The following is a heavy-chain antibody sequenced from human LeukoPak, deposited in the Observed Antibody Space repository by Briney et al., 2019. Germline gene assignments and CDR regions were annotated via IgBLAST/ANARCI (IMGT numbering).Heavy chain of an antibody. CDR2: INHSGST. CDR3: ARGWGYGGKAYFDY. J-gene: IGHJ4*02. Sequence: PSETLSLTCAVYGGSFSGYYWSWIRQPPGKGLEWIGEINHSGSTNYNPSLKSRVTISVDTSKNQFSLKLSSVTAADTAVYYCARGWGYGGKAYFDYWGQGTLVTVSS. D-gene: IGHD4-23*01. CDR1: GGSFSGYY. V-gene: IGHV4-34*01.